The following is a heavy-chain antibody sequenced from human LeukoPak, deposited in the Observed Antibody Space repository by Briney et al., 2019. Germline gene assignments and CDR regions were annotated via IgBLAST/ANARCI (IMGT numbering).Heavy chain of an antibody. D-gene: IGHD1-7*01. CDR1: GFTFSSYA. J-gene: IGHJ4*02. Sequence: PGGSLRLSCAASGFTFSSYAMSWVRQAPGKGLEWVSAISGSGGSTYYVDSVEGRFTISRDNSKNTLYLQMNSLRAEDTAVYYCAKELELRIHYFDYWGQGTLVTVSS. CDR2: ISGSGGST. CDR3: AKELELRIHYFDY. V-gene: IGHV3-23*01.